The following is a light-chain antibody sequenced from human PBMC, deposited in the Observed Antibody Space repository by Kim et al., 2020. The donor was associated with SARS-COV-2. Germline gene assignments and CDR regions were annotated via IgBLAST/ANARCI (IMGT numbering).Light chain of an antibody. CDR2: GNN. CDR1: GSDIWAGYD. Sequence: GQGVPISVPGGGSDIWAGYDVHWYQLLPGTAPKLLIYGNNNRPSGVPDRFSGSKSGTSASLAITGLQAEDEADYYCQSGSLSEVIFGGGTQLTVL. J-gene: IGLJ2*01. CDR3: QSGSLSEVI. V-gene: IGLV1-40*01.